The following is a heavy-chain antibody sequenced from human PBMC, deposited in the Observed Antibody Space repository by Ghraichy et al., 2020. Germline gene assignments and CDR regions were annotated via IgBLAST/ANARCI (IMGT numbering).Heavy chain of an antibody. Sequence: GGSLRLSCAASGFTFDHYNLHWVRQAPGKGLEWVAGIDWNGGTTSYADSVKGRFTISRDNAKNSLFLQMNSLRAEDTALYHCSRDGPYYYFGMDVWGQGTTVTVPS. J-gene: IGHJ6*02. CDR1: GFTFDHYN. V-gene: IGHV3-20*01. CDR3: SRDGPYYYFGMDV. CDR2: IDWNGGTT.